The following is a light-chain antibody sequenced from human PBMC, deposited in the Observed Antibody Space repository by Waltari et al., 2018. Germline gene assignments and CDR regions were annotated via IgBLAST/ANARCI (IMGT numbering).Light chain of an antibody. J-gene: IGKJ1*01. CDR1: QSFSSW. CDR3: QQYNSYSWT. CDR2: KAS. V-gene: IGKV1-5*03. Sequence: DIQMTQSPSTLSASVGDTVTITCRASQSFSSWLAWFQQKPGQAPKLLIYKASNLESGVPSRFHGSGSGTEFSLTISSLQPDDFATYYCQQYNSYSWTFGQGTKVEIK.